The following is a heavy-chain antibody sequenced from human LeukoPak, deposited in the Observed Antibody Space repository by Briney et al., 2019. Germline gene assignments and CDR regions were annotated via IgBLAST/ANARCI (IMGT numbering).Heavy chain of an antibody. CDR3: ATADIETPDTASFRG. J-gene: IGHJ4*02. Sequence: GASVKVSCKVSGYTLTELSMHWVRQAPGKGLEWMGGFDPEDGETIYAQKFQGRVTMTEDTSTDTAHMELSSLRSEDTAVYYCATADIETPDTASFRGWGQGTLVTVSS. V-gene: IGHV1-24*01. CDR2: FDPEDGET. CDR1: GYTLTELS. D-gene: IGHD5-18*01.